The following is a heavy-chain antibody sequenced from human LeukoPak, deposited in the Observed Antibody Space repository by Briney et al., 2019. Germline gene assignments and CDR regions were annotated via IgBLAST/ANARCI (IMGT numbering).Heavy chain of an antibody. D-gene: IGHD3-22*01. Sequence: PQTLSLTCAVSGGSISSGGYSWSWIRQPPGKGLEWIGYIYHSGSTYYNPSLKSRVTISVDRSKNQFSLKLSSVTAADTAVYYCARGNGSGYYPGIIDYWGQGTQVTVSS. CDR3: ARGNGSGYYPGIIDY. CDR1: GGSISSGGYS. V-gene: IGHV4-30-2*01. CDR2: IYHSGST. J-gene: IGHJ4*02.